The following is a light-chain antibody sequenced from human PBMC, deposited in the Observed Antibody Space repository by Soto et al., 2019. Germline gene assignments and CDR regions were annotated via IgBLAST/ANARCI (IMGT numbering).Light chain of an antibody. CDR1: PSVDNY. V-gene: IGKV3-11*01. CDR3: QQRNFWPPVT. J-gene: IGKJ5*01. CDR2: GAF. Sequence: IVFTQSPATLSLSPGERATLPCTGRPSVDNYISWYQQQPGQAPRLLLYGAFNRATGVPARFSGSGSWADFTLTTNSLEPEDYAVYYCQQRNFWPPVTFGQGTRLEIK.